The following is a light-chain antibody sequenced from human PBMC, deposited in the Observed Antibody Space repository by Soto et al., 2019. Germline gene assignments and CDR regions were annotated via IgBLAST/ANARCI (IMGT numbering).Light chain of an antibody. Sequence: QSALTQPPSASGSPGQSVTISCTGTSSDVGSYNYVSWYQQHPGKAPKLMIYAVSKRPSGVPDRFSGSKSGNTASLTVSGLQAEDAADYYCSSYAGSNNWVFGGGTKLTVL. CDR2: AVS. V-gene: IGLV2-8*01. CDR1: SSDVGSYNY. J-gene: IGLJ3*02. CDR3: SSYAGSNNWV.